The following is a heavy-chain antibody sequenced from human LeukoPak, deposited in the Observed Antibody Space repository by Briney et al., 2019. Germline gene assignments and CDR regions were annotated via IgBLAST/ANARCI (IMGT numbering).Heavy chain of an antibody. CDR3: ARSYGSGNAGYDY. J-gene: IGHJ4*02. CDR2: IYHSGST. D-gene: IGHD3-10*01. Sequence: SQTLSLTCAVSGGSISSGGYSWSWIRQPPGKGLEWIGYIYHSGSTYYNPSLKSRVTISVDRSKNQFSLKLSSVTAADTAVYYCARSYGSGNAGYDYWGQGTLVTVSS. CDR1: GGSISSGGYS. V-gene: IGHV4-30-2*01.